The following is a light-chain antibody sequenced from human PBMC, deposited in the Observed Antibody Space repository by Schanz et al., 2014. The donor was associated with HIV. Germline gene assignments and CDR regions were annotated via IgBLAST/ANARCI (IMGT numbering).Light chain of an antibody. V-gene: IGLV2-8*01. CDR1: SSDVGGYNY. CDR2: EVS. CDR3: CSYAATYIPYV. J-gene: IGLJ1*01. Sequence: QSALTQPPSASGSPGQSVTISCTGTSSDVGGYNYVSWYQQHPGKAPKLMIYEVSERPSGVPDRFSGSKSGDTASLTISGLQAEDEADYYCCSYAATYIPYVFGTGTKLTVL.